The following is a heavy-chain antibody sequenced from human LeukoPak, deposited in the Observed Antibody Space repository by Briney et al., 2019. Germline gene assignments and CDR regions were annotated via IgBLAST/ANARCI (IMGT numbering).Heavy chain of an antibody. Sequence: PGGSLRLSCAASGFTFSSFAMTWVRQAPGKGLEWVSTISDNGRSTYRADSVKGRFTISRDNAKNSLYLQMNSLRAEDTALYHCARVWDSSGFYYFDYWGQGTLVTVSS. CDR2: ISDNGRST. CDR1: GFTFSSFA. V-gene: IGHV3-23*01. J-gene: IGHJ4*02. CDR3: ARVWDSSGFYYFDY. D-gene: IGHD3-22*01.